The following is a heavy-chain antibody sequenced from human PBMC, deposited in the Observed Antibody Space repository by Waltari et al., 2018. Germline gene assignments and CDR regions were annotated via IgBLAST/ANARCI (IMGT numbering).Heavy chain of an antibody. V-gene: IGHV1-69*01. D-gene: IGHD2-15*01. J-gene: IGHJ4*02. CDR3: ARYCSGGSCYSFFDY. CDR2: IIPIFGTA. Sequence: QVQLVQSGAEVKKPGSSVKVSCKASGGTFSSYAFSWVRQAPGQGLEWRGGIIPIFGTANYAQKFQGRVTITADESTSTAYMELSSLRSEDTAVYYCARYCSGGSCYSFFDYWGQGTLVTVSS. CDR1: GGTFSSYA.